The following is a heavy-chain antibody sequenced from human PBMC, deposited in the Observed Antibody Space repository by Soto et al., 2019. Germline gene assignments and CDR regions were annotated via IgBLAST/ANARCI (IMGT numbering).Heavy chain of an antibody. J-gene: IGHJ4*02. CDR3: ARAGTNMVQFDY. CDR2: IYYSGST. Sequence: SETLSLTCTVSGGSINSYFWSWIRQSPGKGLEWIGHIYYSGSTSYSPSLKSRVSISVDTSKNQFSLEVHSVTATDTAVYYCARAGTNMVQFDYWGQGTLVTVSS. V-gene: IGHV4-59*01. D-gene: IGHD3-10*01. CDR1: GGSINSYF.